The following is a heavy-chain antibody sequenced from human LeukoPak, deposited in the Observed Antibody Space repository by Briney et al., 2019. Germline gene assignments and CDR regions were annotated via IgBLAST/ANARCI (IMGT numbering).Heavy chain of an antibody. CDR1: GFTFSSYA. CDR2: ISGSGGST. D-gene: IGHD3-22*01. V-gene: IGHV3-23*01. CDR3: AKEMSSSGYYDALDY. Sequence: RASLRLSCAASGFTFSSYAMSWVRQAPGKGLEWVSAISGSGGSTYYADSVKGRFTISRDNSKNTLYLQMNSLRAEDTAVYYCAKEMSSSGYYDALDYWGQGTLVTVSS. J-gene: IGHJ4*02.